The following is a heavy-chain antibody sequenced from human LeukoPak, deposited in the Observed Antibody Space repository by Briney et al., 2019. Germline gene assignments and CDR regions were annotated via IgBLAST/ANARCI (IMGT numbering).Heavy chain of an antibody. J-gene: IGHJ6*03. Sequence: SGGSLRLSCAASGFTFDDYGMSWVRQAPGKGLEWVSGINWNGGSTGYADSVKGRFTISRDNAKNSLYLQMNSLRAEDTAVYYCARAPPYCSGGSCYLRYYYYYMDVWGKGTTVTVSS. CDR3: ARAPPYCSGGSCYLRYYYYYMDV. V-gene: IGHV3-20*04. CDR2: INWNGGST. D-gene: IGHD2-15*01. CDR1: GFTFDDYG.